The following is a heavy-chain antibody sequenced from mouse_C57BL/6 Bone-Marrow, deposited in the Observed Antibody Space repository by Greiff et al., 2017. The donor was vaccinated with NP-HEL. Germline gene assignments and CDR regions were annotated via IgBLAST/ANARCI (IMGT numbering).Heavy chain of an antibody. CDR2: INPSTGGT. V-gene: IGHV1-42*01. CDR3: ARDGYSWYFDG. J-gene: IGHJ1*03. D-gene: IGHD2-3*01. CDR1: GYSFTGYY. Sequence: VQLQQSGPELVKPGASVKISCKASGYSFTGYYMNWVKQSPEKSLEWIGEINPSTGGTTYNQKFKAKATLTVDNSSSTAYMQLKSLTSEDSAVYYCARDGYSWYFDGWGTGTTVTVSS.